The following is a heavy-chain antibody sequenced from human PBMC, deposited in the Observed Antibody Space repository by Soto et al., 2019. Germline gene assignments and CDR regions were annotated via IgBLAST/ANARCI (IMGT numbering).Heavy chain of an antibody. CDR3: ARSPAPFGGVIVVPVF. J-gene: IGHJ4*02. Sequence: GGSLRLSCAASGFTVSSYAMHWVRQAPGKGLEWVAVISYDGSNKYYAESVKGRFTISRGNSQNTLYLQMNSLRAEDTAVYYCARSPAPFGGVIVVPVFWRQGTLVTVSS. CDR2: ISYDGSNK. D-gene: IGHD3-16*02. V-gene: IGHV3-30-3*01. CDR1: GFTVSSYA.